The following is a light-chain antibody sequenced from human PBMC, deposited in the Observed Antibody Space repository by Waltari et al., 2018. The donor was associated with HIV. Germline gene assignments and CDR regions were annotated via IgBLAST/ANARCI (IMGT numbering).Light chain of an antibody. Sequence: QSALTQPPSASGSPGQSVAISCTGSSNDIGTYNFVSGYQHHPGTAPKLLIYDVTRRPPGIPDRFSGTKSGYTASLTVSDLQVEDEADYYCVSYTEKDTFLLFGGGTKLAV. CDR3: VSYTEKDTFLL. V-gene: IGLV2-8*01. CDR1: SNDIGTYNF. J-gene: IGLJ2*01. CDR2: DVT.